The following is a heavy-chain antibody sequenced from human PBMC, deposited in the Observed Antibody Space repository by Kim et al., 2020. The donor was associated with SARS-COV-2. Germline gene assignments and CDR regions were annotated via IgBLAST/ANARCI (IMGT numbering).Heavy chain of an antibody. Sequence: GGSLRLSCAASGFTFRSYAMSWVRQAPGKGLEWVSAISGSGGSTYYADSVKGRFTISRDNSNNTLYLQMSSLRAEDTGVYYCAKGIRELNWYFDLWGRGTLVLVSS. J-gene: IGHJ2*01. CDR1: GFTFRSYA. CDR3: AKGIRELNWYFDL. V-gene: IGHV3-23*01. CDR2: ISGSGGST. D-gene: IGHD3-10*01.